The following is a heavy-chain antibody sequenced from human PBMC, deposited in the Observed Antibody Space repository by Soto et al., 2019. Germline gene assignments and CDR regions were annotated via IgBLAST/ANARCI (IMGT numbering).Heavy chain of an antibody. D-gene: IGHD5-12*01. V-gene: IGHV4-30-4*01. CDR1: GGSISSGDYY. Sequence: PSETLSLTCTVSGGSISSGDYYWSWIRQPPGKGLEWIGYIYYSGSTYYNPSLKSRVTISVDTSKNQFSLKLSSVTAADTAVYYCAGGGYSGYDSYYYYGMDVWGQGTTVTV. CDR3: AGGGYSGYDSYYYYGMDV. CDR2: IYYSGST. J-gene: IGHJ6*02.